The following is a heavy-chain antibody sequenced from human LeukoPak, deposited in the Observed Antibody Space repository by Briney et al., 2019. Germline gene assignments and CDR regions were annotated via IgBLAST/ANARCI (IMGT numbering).Heavy chain of an antibody. J-gene: IGHJ6*03. CDR3: AKLSAARLRGYYYMDV. Sequence: GGSLRLSCAASGFTFSSYAMSWVRQAPGKGLDWVSGISGSGGNTYYADSVKGRFTISRDNSKNTLYLQMNSLRAEDTAVYYCAKLSAARLRGYYYMDVWGKGTTVTVSS. CDR2: ISGSGGNT. CDR1: GFTFSSYA. D-gene: IGHD6-6*01. V-gene: IGHV3-23*01.